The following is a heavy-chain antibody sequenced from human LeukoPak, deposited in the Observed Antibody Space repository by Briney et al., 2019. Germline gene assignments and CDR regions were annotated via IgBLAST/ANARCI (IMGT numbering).Heavy chain of an antibody. CDR2: IYYSGST. CDR1: GGSISSSSYY. V-gene: IGHV4-39*07. Sequence: PSETLSLTCTVSGGSISSSSYYWGWIRQPPGKGLEWIGSIYYSGSTYYNPSLKSRVTISVDTSKNQFSLKLSSVTAADTAVYYCAVCGGDWYPEYFQHWGQGTLVTVSS. J-gene: IGHJ1*01. D-gene: IGHD2-21*02. CDR3: AVCGGDWYPEYFQH.